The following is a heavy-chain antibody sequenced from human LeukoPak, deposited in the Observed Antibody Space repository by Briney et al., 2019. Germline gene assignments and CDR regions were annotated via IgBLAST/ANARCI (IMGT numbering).Heavy chain of an antibody. CDR1: GFTFSTYG. CDR3: AKGGYYDYVWGSRNSCLDY. V-gene: IGHV3-30*18. J-gene: IGHJ4*02. D-gene: IGHD3-16*01. Sequence: PGGSLRLSCAASGFTFSTYGMHWVRQAPGKGLEWVAVISYVGGHQHYADSVKGRFTISRDNSKNALYLQMNSLRAEDTAGYYCAKGGYYDYVWGSRNSCLDYWGQGTLVTVSA. CDR2: ISYVGGHQ.